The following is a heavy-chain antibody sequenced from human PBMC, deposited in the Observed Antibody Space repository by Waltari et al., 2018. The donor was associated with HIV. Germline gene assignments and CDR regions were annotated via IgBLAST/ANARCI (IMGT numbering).Heavy chain of an antibody. CDR1: GFSLSTSGVG. V-gene: IGHV2-5*01. D-gene: IGHD3-16*02. Sequence: QITLKESGPTLVKPTQTLTLTCTFSGFSLSTSGVGVGWIRQPPGKALEWLALIYWNDDKRYSPSLKSRLTITKDTSKNQVVLTMTNMDPVDTATYYCAHRQSGYYDYVWGSYRPLREDWGQGTLVTVSS. CDR3: AHRQSGYYDYVWGSYRPLRED. J-gene: IGHJ4*02. CDR2: IYWNDDK.